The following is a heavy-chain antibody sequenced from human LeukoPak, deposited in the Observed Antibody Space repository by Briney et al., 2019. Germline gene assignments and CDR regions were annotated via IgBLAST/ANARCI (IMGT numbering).Heavy chain of an antibody. CDR1: GFAFSSNW. Sequence: PGGSLRLSCAASGFAFSSNWMHWVRQAPGKGLEWVSVIYSGGSTYYADSVKGRFTISRDNSKNTLYLQMNSLRAEDTAVYYCARDDYGDYGFDYWGQGTLVTVSS. CDR2: IYSGGST. D-gene: IGHD4-17*01. J-gene: IGHJ4*02. V-gene: IGHV3-53*01. CDR3: ARDDYGDYGFDY.